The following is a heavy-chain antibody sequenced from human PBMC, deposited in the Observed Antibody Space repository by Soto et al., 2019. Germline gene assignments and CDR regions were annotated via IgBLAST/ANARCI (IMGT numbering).Heavy chain of an antibody. Sequence: PSETLSLTCTVSGDSVRINSYYLSWIRQPPGKGLEWIGYIYYSGSTNYNPSLKSRVTMSLDTSKNQFSLRLTSVTAADTAVYYCARTWKKPGGGMDVWGPGTRVTVSS. V-gene: IGHV4-61*01. J-gene: IGHJ6*02. CDR3: ARTWKKPGGGMDV. D-gene: IGHD1-1*01. CDR2: IYYSGST. CDR1: GDSVRINSYY.